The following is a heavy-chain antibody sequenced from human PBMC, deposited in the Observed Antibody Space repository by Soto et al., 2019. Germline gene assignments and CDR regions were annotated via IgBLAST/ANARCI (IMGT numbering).Heavy chain of an antibody. J-gene: IGHJ4*02. CDR3: ARGERGIAAAGAFPDY. Sequence: QVQLVQSGAEVKKPGSSVKVSCKASGGTFSSYTISWVRQAPGQGLEWMGRIIPILGIANYAQKFQGRVTITXXKXTXXAYMELSSLRSEDTAVYYCARGERGIAAAGAFPDYWGQGTLVTVSS. V-gene: IGHV1-69*02. CDR1: GGTFSSYT. D-gene: IGHD6-13*01. CDR2: IIPILGIA.